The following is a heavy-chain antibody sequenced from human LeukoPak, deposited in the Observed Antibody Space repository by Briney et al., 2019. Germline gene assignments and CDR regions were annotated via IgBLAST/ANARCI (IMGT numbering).Heavy chain of an antibody. J-gene: IGHJ4*02. CDR3: ARRVPVFNYYGSGSFDY. V-gene: IGHV4-34*01. CDR2: INHSGST. CDR1: GGSFSGYY. D-gene: IGHD3-10*01. Sequence: SETLSLTCAVYGGSFSGYYWSWIRQPPGKGLEWIGEINHSGSTNYNPSLKSRVTISVDTSKNQFSLKLSSVTAADTAVYYCARRVPVFNYYGSGSFDYWGQGTLVTVSS.